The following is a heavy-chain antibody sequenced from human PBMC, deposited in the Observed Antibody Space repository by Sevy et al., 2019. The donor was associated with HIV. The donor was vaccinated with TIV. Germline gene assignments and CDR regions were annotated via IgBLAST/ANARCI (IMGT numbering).Heavy chain of an antibody. CDR1: GGTFSSYA. CDR2: IIPILGIA. J-gene: IGHJ4*02. CDR3: AREYSSSSGDLEFDY. D-gene: IGHD6-6*01. V-gene: IGHV1-69*10. Sequence: ASVKVSCKASGGTFSSYAISWVRQAPGQGLEWMGGIIPILGIANYAQKFQGRVTITADKSTSTAYMELSSLRSEDTAVYYCAREYSSSSGDLEFDYWGQGTLVTVSS.